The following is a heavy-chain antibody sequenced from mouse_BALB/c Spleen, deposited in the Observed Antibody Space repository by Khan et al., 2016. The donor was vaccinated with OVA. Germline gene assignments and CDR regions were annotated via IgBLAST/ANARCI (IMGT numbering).Heavy chain of an antibody. CDR2: INPKNGVT. CDR3: GRDAGSN. V-gene: IGHV1-18*01. Sequence: VRLQQSGPELVKPGASVKISCKTSGYTFTEYTLHWVKQSHGKSLEWIGVINPKNGVTSYNQKFKGKATVTVDKSSSTAYMEFRSLTSEDSAVYYCGRDAGSNGGQRNSVTVAS. J-gene: IGHJ4*01. CDR1: GYTFTEYT.